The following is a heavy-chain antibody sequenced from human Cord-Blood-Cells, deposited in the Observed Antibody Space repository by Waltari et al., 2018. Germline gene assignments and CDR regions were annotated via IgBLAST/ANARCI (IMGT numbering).Heavy chain of an antibody. J-gene: IGHJ6*02. CDR2: ISYDGSNK. CDR1: GFTFSSYA. Sequence: QVQLVESGGGVVQPGRSLRLSCAASGFTFSSYAMHWVRQAPGKGLEWVEVISYDGSNKYYADSVKGRFTISRDNSKNTLYLQMNSLRAEDTAVYYCARDLAAYCGGDCYPYYYYYGMDVWGQGTTVTVSS. CDR3: ARDLAAYCGGDCYPYYYYYGMDV. V-gene: IGHV3-30*04. D-gene: IGHD2-21*02.